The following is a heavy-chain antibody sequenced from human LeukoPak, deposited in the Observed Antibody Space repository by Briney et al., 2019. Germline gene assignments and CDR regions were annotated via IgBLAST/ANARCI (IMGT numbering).Heavy chain of an antibody. Sequence: NPSETLSLTCTLSGGSISSSSYYWGWIRQPPGKGLEWIGSIYYSGSTYYNPSLKSRVTISVDTSKNQFSLKLSSVTAADTAVYYCARRGAIFGVVSEFDPWGQGTLVTVSS. CDR3: ARRGAIFGVVSEFDP. D-gene: IGHD3-3*01. CDR2: IYYSGST. V-gene: IGHV4-39*01. J-gene: IGHJ5*02. CDR1: GGSISSSSYY.